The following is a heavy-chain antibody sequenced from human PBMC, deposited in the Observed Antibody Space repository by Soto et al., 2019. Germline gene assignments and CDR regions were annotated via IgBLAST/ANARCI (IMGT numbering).Heavy chain of an antibody. CDR2: IYYSGST. J-gene: IGHJ5*02. D-gene: IGHD4-17*01. CDR1: GGSISSGGYY. CDR3: ARQGPYGRFDP. V-gene: IGHV4-31*03. Sequence: SETLSLTCTVSGGSISSGGYYWSWLRQHPGKGLEWLGYIYYSGSTYYNPSLKSRVTISVDTSKNQFSLKLDSVTAADTAVYYCARQGPYGRFDPWGQGTLVTVSS.